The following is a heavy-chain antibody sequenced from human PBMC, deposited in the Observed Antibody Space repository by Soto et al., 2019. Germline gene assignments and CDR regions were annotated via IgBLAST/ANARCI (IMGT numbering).Heavy chain of an antibody. CDR2: IYYSGST. CDR1: GGSISSGGYY. J-gene: IGHJ4*02. V-gene: IGHV4-31*03. CDR3: ARVREGIAAAGRTFDY. D-gene: IGHD6-13*01. Sequence: QVQLQESGPGLVKPSQTLSLTCTVSGGSISSGGYYWSWIRQHPGKGPEWIGYIYYSGSTYYNPSLKSRVTISVDTAKNQFSLKLSPVTAADTAVYYCARVREGIAAAGRTFDYWGQGTLVTVSS.